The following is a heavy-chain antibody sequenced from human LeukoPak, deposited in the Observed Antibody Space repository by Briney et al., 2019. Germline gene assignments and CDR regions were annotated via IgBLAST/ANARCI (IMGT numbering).Heavy chain of an antibody. Sequence: PGGSLRLSCAASGFTLSSYAMSWVRQAPRKGLEWVSATSSSDAGTYYAESVRGRFTISRDNAKKSMYLQMNSLRAEDTAVYYCARDRMYSHTPNFVYWGQGTLVTVSS. CDR3: ARDRMYSHTPNFVY. D-gene: IGHD6-13*01. V-gene: IGHV3-23*01. J-gene: IGHJ4*02. CDR2: TSSSDAGT. CDR1: GFTLSSYA.